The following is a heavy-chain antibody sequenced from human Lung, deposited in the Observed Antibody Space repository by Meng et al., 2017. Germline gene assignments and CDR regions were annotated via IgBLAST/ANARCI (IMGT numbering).Heavy chain of an antibody. D-gene: IGHD6-13*01. V-gene: IGHV1-2*06. J-gene: IGHJ4*02. CDR3: ARDEDISAAGKLFGDY. CDR2: INPKSGDT. Sequence: QVPLVASGEEVKKPGASVKVSCQASGYTFPDYWLHWVRRAPGQGLEWMGRINPKSGDTHYAQRFQGRVTMTGDTSISTAYMELSGLRSDDTAMYYCARDEDISAAGKLFGDYWGQGTLVTVSS. CDR1: GYTFPDYW.